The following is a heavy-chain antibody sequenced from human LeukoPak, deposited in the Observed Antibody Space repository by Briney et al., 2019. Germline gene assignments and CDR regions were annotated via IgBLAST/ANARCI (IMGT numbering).Heavy chain of an antibody. Sequence: SNYMTWVRQPPGKGLEWSGSINYSGSTYYNPSLKSRVTISVDTSKNQFSLKLSSVTAADTAVYYCAREWERGWSYWGQGTLVTVSS. J-gene: IGHJ4*02. V-gene: IGHV4-39*07. CDR2: INYSGST. CDR1: SNY. D-gene: IGHD1-26*01. CDR3: AREWERGWSY.